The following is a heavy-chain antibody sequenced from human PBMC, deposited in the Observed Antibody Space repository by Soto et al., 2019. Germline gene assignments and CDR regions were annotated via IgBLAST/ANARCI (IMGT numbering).Heavy chain of an antibody. Sequence: QITLKESGLTLVKPTQTLTLTCTFSGFSLSTSGVGVGWIRQPPGKALEWLALFYWDDDKRYSPSLKSRLTITKDTSKNQVVLTMTNMDPVDTATYYCATVYYGMDVWGQGTTVTVSS. D-gene: IGHD4-17*01. CDR1: GFSLSTSGVG. CDR3: ATVYYGMDV. CDR2: FYWDDDK. J-gene: IGHJ6*02. V-gene: IGHV2-5*02.